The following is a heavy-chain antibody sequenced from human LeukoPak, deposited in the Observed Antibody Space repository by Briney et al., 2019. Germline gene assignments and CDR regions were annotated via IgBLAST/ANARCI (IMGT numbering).Heavy chain of an antibody. CDR3: AGRVGATIWTGMEF. Sequence: SETLSDTCTEPGDSISSGTSYSGWVSHPPGKGLEWIGSIHYSGNTYYNRPFKSPVTISVDTSKNQFSLHLSSVTAADTAVYYCAGRVGATIWTGMEFWGQGILVTVSS. CDR1: GDSISSGTSY. V-gene: IGHV4-39*01. J-gene: IGHJ4*02. CDR2: IHYSGNT. D-gene: IGHD1-26*01.